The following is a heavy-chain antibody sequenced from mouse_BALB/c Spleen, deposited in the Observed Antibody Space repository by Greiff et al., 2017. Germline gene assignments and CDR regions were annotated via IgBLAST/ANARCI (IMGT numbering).Heavy chain of an antibody. Sequence: EVKLMESGGGLVKPGGSLKLSCAASGFAFSSYDMSWVRQTPEKRLEWVAYISSGGGSTYYPDTVKGRFTISRDNAKNTLYLQMSSLKSEDTAMYYCARHEGGNYYAMDYWGQGTSVTVSS. J-gene: IGHJ4*01. D-gene: IGHD2-1*01. CDR2: ISSGGGST. CDR3: ARHEGGNYYAMDY. CDR1: GFAFSSYD. V-gene: IGHV5-12-1*01.